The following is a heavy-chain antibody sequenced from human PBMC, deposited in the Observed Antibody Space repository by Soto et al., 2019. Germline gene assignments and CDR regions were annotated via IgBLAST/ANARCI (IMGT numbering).Heavy chain of an antibody. CDR1: GGSISSYY. D-gene: IGHD1-26*01. CDR2: IYDRGTA. J-gene: IGHJ4*02. CDR3: YGSGGN. Sequence: QVQLQESGPGLVKPSETLSLTCTVSGGSISSYYWSWIRQPPGQGLEWIGHIYDRGTANYNPSLKSRGTIAVDTSKNQFSLNLSSVTAADTAMYSCYGSGGNWGQGTLVTVSS. V-gene: IGHV4-59*01.